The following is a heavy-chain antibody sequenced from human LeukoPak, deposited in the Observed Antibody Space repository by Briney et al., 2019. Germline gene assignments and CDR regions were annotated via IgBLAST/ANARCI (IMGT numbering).Heavy chain of an antibody. Sequence: SETLSLTCTASGGSISSYYWSWIRQPPGKGLEWIGYIYYSGSTNYNPSLKSRVTISVDTSKNQFSLKLSSVTAADTAVYYCARVEVEMATVDYWGQGTLVTVSS. CDR1: GGSISSYY. V-gene: IGHV4-59*01. CDR2: IYYSGST. D-gene: IGHD5-24*01. J-gene: IGHJ4*02. CDR3: ARVEVEMATVDY.